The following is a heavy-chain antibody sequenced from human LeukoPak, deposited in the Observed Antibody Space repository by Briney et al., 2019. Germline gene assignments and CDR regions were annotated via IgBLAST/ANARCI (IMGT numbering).Heavy chain of an antibody. CDR2: TNTDGSSP. Sequence: GGSLRLSCSASGFTFSPYWMFWVRQAPGKGLVWVSRTNTDGSSPTYAASVKGRFTISRDNAKNTLYLQMNSLTAEDTAVYYCLSQGSWSWGQGTLVTVFS. J-gene: IGHJ4*02. D-gene: IGHD6-13*01. CDR1: GFTFSPYW. V-gene: IGHV3-74*01. CDR3: LSQGSWS.